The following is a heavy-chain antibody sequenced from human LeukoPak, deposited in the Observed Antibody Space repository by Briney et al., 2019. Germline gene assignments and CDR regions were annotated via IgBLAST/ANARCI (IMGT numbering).Heavy chain of an antibody. Sequence: ASVKVSCKASGYTFTSYGINWVRQATGQGLEWMGWMNPNSGNTGYAQKFQGRVTMTRNTSISTAYMELSSLRSEDTAVYYCARGFAWGLLWFGGAYYFDYWGQGTLVTVSS. J-gene: IGHJ4*02. CDR2: MNPNSGNT. CDR1: GYTFTSYG. CDR3: ARGFAWGLLWFGGAYYFDY. V-gene: IGHV1-8*02. D-gene: IGHD3-10*01.